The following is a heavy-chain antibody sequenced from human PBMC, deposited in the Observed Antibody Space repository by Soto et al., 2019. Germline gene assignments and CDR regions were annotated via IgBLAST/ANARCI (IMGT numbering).Heavy chain of an antibody. CDR2: MNPNSGNT. D-gene: IGHD1-26*01. CDR1: GYTFTGYD. V-gene: IGHV1-8*01. J-gene: IGHJ4*02. CDR3: AGEKVGTTGIDF. Sequence: QAQLVQSGAEVKKPGASVKVSCKASGYTFTGYDINWVRQATGQGLEWMGWMNPNSGNTGYAQNFQGRGTMTRDNSITTAYMELTSLRDDDSAVYYCAGEKVGTTGIDFWGQGTRVNVSS.